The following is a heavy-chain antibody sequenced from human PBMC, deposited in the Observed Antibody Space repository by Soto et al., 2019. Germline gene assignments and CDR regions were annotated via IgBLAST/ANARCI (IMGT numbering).Heavy chain of an antibody. CDR3: ARGTLTTPYWYFDL. CDR2: IIPIFGTA. D-gene: IGHD4-17*01. J-gene: IGHJ2*01. V-gene: IGHV1-69*13. Sequence: SVKVSCKASGGTFSSYAISWVRQAPGQGLEWMGGIIPIFGTANYAQKFQGRVTITADESTSTAYMELSSLRSEDTAVYYCARGTLTTPYWYFDLWGRGAPGTVSS. CDR1: GGTFSSYA.